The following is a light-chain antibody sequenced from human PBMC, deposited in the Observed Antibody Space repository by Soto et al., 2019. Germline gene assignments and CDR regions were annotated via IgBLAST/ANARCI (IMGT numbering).Light chain of an antibody. J-gene: IGKJ1*01. CDR1: QSVLYSSNNENY. CDR3: QQHYTNSWS. Sequence: DIVMTQSPDSLAVSLGERATINCKSSQSVLYSSNNENYLAWYQQKPGQPPKLLIYWASTRESGVPDRFSGSGSATDFTLTISSLQSEDVAVYYCQQHYTNSWSFGQGTKVEIK. CDR2: WAS. V-gene: IGKV4-1*01.